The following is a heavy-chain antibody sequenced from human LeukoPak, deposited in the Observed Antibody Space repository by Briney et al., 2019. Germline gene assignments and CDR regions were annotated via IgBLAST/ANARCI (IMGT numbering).Heavy chain of an antibody. V-gene: IGHV4-59*08. CDR3: ARHGPGSDFWSGYYEGDYYYYYMDV. D-gene: IGHD3-3*01. CDR2: IFHSGST. J-gene: IGHJ6*03. Sequence: SETLSLTCTVSGGSISSYYWSWIRQPPGKGLEWIGYIFHSGSTNYNPSLKSRVTISVDTSKNQFSLKLSSVTAADTAVYYCARHGPGSDFWSGYYEGDYYYYYMDVWGKGITVTVSS. CDR1: GGSISSYY.